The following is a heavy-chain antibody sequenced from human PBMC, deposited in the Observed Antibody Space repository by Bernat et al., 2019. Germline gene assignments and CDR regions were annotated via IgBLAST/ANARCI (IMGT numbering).Heavy chain of an antibody. CDR3: VKGGSFDY. J-gene: IGHJ4*02. V-gene: IGHV3-30*14. Sequence: VQLVESGGGLVQPGGSLRLSCAASGFTFSTYVIHWVRQAPGKGLEWVAVISHDGREGRFTISRDNSKNTLYLQMSSLRAEDTAVYYCVKGGSFDYWGQGTLVTVSS. CDR1: GFTFSTYV. D-gene: IGHD6-6*01. CDR2: ISHDG.